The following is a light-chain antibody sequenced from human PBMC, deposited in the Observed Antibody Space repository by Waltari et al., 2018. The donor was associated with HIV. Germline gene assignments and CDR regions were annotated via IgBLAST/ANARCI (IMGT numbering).Light chain of an antibody. Sequence: QSALTQPASVSGSRGPSITISCPGTSSAVGCYNSVSWYQQHPGKAPKLMIYDVTNRPSGVSNRFSGSKSGNTASLTISGLQAEDEADYYCSSYTSNSRVFGTGTKVTVL. CDR1: SSAVGCYNS. CDR2: DVT. V-gene: IGLV2-14*03. J-gene: IGLJ1*01. CDR3: SSYTSNSRV.